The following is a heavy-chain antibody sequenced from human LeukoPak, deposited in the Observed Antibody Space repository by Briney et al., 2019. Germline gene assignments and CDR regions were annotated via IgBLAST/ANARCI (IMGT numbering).Heavy chain of an antibody. D-gene: IGHD6-6*01. CDR2: ISHSGGDT. J-gene: IGHJ4*02. CDR3: AKDLSLYTSSASTFAS. Sequence: GGSLRLSCAASGFTFSSYAMTWVRQAPGKGLEWVSTISHSGGDTYYADSVTGRFTLSRDNPKNTLYLQMTSLRAEDTALYYCAKDLSLYTSSASTFASWGQGTLVTVSS. V-gene: IGHV3-23*01. CDR1: GFTFSSYA.